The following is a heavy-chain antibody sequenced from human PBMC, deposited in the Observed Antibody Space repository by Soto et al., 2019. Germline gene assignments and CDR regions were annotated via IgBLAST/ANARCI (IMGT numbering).Heavy chain of an antibody. V-gene: IGHV1-69*12. D-gene: IGHD4-17*01. J-gene: IGHJ6*02. CDR3: AITVTTDWDSYYYGMDV. CDR1: GGTFSSYA. Sequence: QVQLVQSGAEVKKPGSSVKVSCKASGGTFSSYAISWVRQAPGQGLEWMGGIIPIFGTANYAQKFQGRVTITADESTSTADMELSSLRSEDTAVYYCAITVTTDWDSYYYGMDVWGQGTTVTVSS. CDR2: IIPIFGTA.